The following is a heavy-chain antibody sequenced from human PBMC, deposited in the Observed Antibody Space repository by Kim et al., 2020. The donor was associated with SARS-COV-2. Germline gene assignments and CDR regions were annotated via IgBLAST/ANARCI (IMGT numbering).Heavy chain of an antibody. CDR3: ARGGGSDWSTPAIDY. V-gene: IGHV3-72*01. CDR1: GFTFSDHY. Sequence: GGSLRLSCVASGFTFSDHYMDWVRQAPGKGLEWLGRIRNKANSYTTQYIASVEGRFSISRDDSKNSVYLQMNSLEPEDTAVYYCARGGGSDWSTPAIDYWGQGTLVTVSP. CDR2: IRNKANSYTT. J-gene: IGHJ4*02. D-gene: IGHD3-9*01.